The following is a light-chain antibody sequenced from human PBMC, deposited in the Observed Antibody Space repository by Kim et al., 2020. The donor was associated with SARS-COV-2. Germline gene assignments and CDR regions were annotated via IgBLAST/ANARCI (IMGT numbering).Light chain of an antibody. J-gene: IGKJ2*01. V-gene: IGKV3-11*01. CDR3: QQRNNWPPMYS. CDR1: QSVGTY. Sequence: EIVLTQSPATLSLSPGQRATLSCTASQSVGTYLAWYQQKPGQAPRLLIYDASNRATGIPARFSGSGSGTDFTLTISSLEPGDFALYYCQQRNNWPPMYSFGQGTKLEIK. CDR2: DAS.